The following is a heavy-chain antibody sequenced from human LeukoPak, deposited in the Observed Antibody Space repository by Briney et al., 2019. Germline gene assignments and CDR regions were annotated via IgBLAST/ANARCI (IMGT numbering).Heavy chain of an antibody. CDR2: IWYDGSNK. D-gene: IGHD2-15*01. J-gene: IGHJ6*02. CDR1: GFTFSSYG. CDR3: ARLYYAMDV. V-gene: IGHV3-33*01. Sequence: GRSLRLSCAASGFTFSSYGMHWVRQAPGKGLEWVAVIWYDGSNKYYADSVKGRFTISRDNSKNTLYLQMNSLRAEDTAVYYCARLYYAMDVWGQGTTVTVSS.